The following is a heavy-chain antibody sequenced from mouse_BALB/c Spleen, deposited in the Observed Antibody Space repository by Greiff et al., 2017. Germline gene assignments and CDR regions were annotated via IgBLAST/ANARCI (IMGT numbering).Heavy chain of an antibody. CDR2: INPYNDGT. CDR3: AKISTHNYFDY. CDR1: GYTFTSYV. D-gene: IGHD2-1*01. Sequence: EVQLHQSGPELVKPGASVKMSCKASGYTFTSYVMHWVKQKPGQGLEWIGYINPYNDGTKYNEKFKGKATLTSDKSSSTAYMELSSLTSEDSAVYYCAKISTHNYFDYWGQGTTLTVSS. J-gene: IGHJ2*01. V-gene: IGHV1-14*01.